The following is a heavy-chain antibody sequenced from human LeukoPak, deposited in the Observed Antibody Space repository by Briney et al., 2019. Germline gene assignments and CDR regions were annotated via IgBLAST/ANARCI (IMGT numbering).Heavy chain of an antibody. Sequence: GGSLRLSCAASGFTFSSYAMHWVRQAPGKGLEWVAVISYDGSNKYYADSVKGRFTISRDNSKNTLYLQMNSLRAEDTAVYYCARVGDGYLLDYWGQGTLVTVSS. CDR3: ARVGDGYLLDY. CDR2: ISYDGSNK. V-gene: IGHV3-30-3*01. CDR1: GFTFSSYA. D-gene: IGHD5-18*01. J-gene: IGHJ4*02.